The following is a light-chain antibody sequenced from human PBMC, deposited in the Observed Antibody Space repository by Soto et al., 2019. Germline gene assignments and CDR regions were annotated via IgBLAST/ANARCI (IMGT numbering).Light chain of an antibody. Sequence: QSVLTQPPSASGSPGQSVTISCTGTSSDVGGYDYVSCYQQHQGKAPKLMIYEVTIRPSGVSDRFSGSKSATTASLTVSGLQAEDEADYYCSSYTGGNPSYVFGTGTKVTVL. CDR1: SSDVGGYDY. V-gene: IGLV2-8*01. CDR2: EVT. J-gene: IGLJ1*01. CDR3: SSYTGGNPSYV.